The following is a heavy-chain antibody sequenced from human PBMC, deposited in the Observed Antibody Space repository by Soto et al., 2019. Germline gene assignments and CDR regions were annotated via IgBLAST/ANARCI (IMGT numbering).Heavy chain of an antibody. CDR2: INPNSGGT. Sequence: ASVKVSCNSSGYTVSGDYRDLVRQAPGQGLEWMGWINPNSGGTNYAQKFQGRVTMTRDASISTAYMELSRLRSDDTAVYYCARVSQRLGVRFLDPTLDAFDIWGQGPMVTVSS. J-gene: IGHJ3*02. D-gene: IGHD3-3*01. CDR3: ARVSQRLGVRFLDPTLDAFDI. CDR1: GYTVSGDY. V-gene: IGHV1-2*02.